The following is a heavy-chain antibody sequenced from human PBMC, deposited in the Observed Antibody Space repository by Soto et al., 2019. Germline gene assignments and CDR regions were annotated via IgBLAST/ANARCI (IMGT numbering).Heavy chain of an antibody. Sequence: EVQLVESGGGLVQPGGSLRLSCAASGFTFSSYSMNWVRQAPGKGLEWVSYISSSSSTIYYADSVKGRFPISRDKAKNSLYLQMNSLRDEDTAVYYCARAREVRGVNFDYWGQGTLVTVSS. J-gene: IGHJ4*02. V-gene: IGHV3-48*02. D-gene: IGHD3-10*01. CDR1: GFTFSSYS. CDR3: ARAREVRGVNFDY. CDR2: ISSSSSTI.